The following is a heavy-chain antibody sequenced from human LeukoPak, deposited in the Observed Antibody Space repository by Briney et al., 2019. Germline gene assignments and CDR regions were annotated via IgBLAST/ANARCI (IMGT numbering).Heavy chain of an antibody. CDR1: GYSISSGYY. CDR2: IYHSGST. D-gene: IGHD6-19*01. Sequence: KASETLSLTCTVSGYSISSGYYWGWIRQPPGKGLEWIGSIYHSGSTYYNPSLKSRVTISVDTSKNQFSLKLSSVTAADTAVYYCARLISSGWGYFDYWGQGTLVTVSS. CDR3: ARLISSGWGYFDY. J-gene: IGHJ4*02. V-gene: IGHV4-38-2*02.